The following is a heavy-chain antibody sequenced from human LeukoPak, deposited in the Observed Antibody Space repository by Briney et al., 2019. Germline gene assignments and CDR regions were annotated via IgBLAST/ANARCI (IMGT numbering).Heavy chain of an antibody. Sequence: GASVKVSCKASGYTFTSYDINWVRQATGQGLEWMGWMNPNSGNTGYAQKFQGRVTMTRNTSISTAYMELSSLRSEDTAVYYCAREVAAAGLYYYYGMDVWGQGTTVTVSS. CDR2: MNPNSGNT. D-gene: IGHD6-13*01. CDR3: AREVAAAGLYYYYGMDV. CDR1: GYTFTSYD. J-gene: IGHJ6*02. V-gene: IGHV1-8*01.